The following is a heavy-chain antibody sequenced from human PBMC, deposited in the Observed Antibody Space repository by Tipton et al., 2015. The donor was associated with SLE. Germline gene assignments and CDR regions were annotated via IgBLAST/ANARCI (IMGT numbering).Heavy chain of an antibody. Sequence: QSGAEVKKPGASVKVSCKASGYTFTSYYMHWVRQAPGQGLEWMGIINPSGGSTSYAQKFQGRVTMTEDTSTDTAYMELSSLRSEDTAVYYCATVPIRWFRESPDAFDSWGQGTMVTVSS. D-gene: IGHD3-10*01. CDR3: ATVPIRWFRESPDAFDS. V-gene: IGHV1-46*01. CDR1: GYTFTSYY. J-gene: IGHJ3*02. CDR2: INPSGGST.